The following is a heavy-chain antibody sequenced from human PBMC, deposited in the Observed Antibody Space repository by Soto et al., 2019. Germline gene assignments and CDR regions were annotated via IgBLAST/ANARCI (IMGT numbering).Heavy chain of an antibody. CDR3: ARADYYDSSGPSRS. D-gene: IGHD3-22*01. V-gene: IGHV3-48*03. CDR2: ISSSGSTI. Sequence: VQLVESGGGLVQPGGSLRLSCAASGFTFSSYEMNWVRQAPGKGLEWVSYISSSGSTIYYADSVKGRFTISRDNAKNSLYLQMNSLRAEDTAVYYCARADYYDSSGPSRSWGQGTLVTVSS. CDR1: GFTFSSYE. J-gene: IGHJ5*02.